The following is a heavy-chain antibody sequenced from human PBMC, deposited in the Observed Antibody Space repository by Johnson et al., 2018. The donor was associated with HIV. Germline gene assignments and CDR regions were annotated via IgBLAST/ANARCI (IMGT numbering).Heavy chain of an antibody. CDR2: IKQDGSEI. Sequence: VQLVESGGGLVQPGGSLRLSCAASGFTFSSYWMSWVRQAPGKGLEWVANIKQDGSEIYYVDSVKGRFTISRDNAKNSLYLQMNSLRAEDTAVYYCAREYSSGYPDAFDIWGQGTMVTVSS. CDR1: GFTFSSYW. J-gene: IGHJ3*02. CDR3: AREYSSGYPDAFDI. V-gene: IGHV3-7*01. D-gene: IGHD3-22*01.